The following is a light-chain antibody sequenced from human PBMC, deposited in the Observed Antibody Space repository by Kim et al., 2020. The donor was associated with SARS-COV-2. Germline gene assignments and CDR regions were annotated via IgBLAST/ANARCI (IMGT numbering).Light chain of an antibody. CDR3: ASFTSKSTTS. CDR2: DVN. J-gene: IGLJ1*01. CDR1: SSDVGAYDY. V-gene: IGLV2-14*03. Sequence: QSALTQPASVSGSPGQSITISCTGTSSDVGAYDYVSWYQQHPGKAPKLMIYDVNNRPSGVSNRFSGSKSDNTASLTISGLQPEDEADYYCASFTSKSTTSFGTGTKVTVL.